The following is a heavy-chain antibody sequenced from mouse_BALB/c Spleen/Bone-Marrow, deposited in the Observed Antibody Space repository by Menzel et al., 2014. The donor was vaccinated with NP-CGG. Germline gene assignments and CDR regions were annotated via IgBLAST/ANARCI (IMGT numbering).Heavy chain of an antibody. CDR1: GFSLTSYG. D-gene: IGHD1-1*01. V-gene: IGHV2-9*02. J-gene: IGHJ4*01. Sequence: VQLQQSGPGLVAPSQSLSIACTVSGFSLTSYGVHWVRQPPGKGLEWLGAIWAGGTTDYNSALMSRLSIRKDNSKSQVFLKMNSPQSDDTAMYYCARALYYYGSSYYAMDYWGQGTSVIVSS. CDR2: IWAGGTT. CDR3: ARALYYYGSSYYAMDY.